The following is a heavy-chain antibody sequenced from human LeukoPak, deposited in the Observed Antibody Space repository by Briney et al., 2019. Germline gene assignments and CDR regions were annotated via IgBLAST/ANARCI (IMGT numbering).Heavy chain of an antibody. J-gene: IGHJ6*02. V-gene: IGHV1-18*01. D-gene: IGHD3-3*01. CDR1: GYTFTSYG. Sequence: VASVKVSCKASGYTFTSYGISWVRQAPGQGLEWMGWISAYNGNTNYAQKLQGRVTMTTDTSTSTAYMELRSLRSDDTAVYYCARAALESITIFGVVKGPGMDVWGQGITVTVSS. CDR3: ARAALESITIFGVVKGPGMDV. CDR2: ISAYNGNT.